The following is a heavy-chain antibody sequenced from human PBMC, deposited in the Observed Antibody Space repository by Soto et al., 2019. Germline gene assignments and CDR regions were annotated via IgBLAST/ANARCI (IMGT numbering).Heavy chain of an antibody. Sequence: ASVKVSCKVSGYTLNEVAMHWVRQAPGKGLEWLGGFDPEEAETIYAQHFQGRVTMTEDTSTDTVYMELSSLRSEDTALYFCTTYHGDYNFDHWGQGTLVTVSS. V-gene: IGHV1-24*01. CDR2: FDPEEAET. CDR1: GYTLNEVA. D-gene: IGHD4-17*01. CDR3: TTYHGDYNFDH. J-gene: IGHJ5*02.